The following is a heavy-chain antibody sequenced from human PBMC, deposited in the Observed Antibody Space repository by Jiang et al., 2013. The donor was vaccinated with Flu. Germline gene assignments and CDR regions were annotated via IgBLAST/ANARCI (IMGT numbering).Heavy chain of an antibody. Sequence: ISSGGYSWSWIRQPPGKGLEWIGYIYYSGSTYYNPSLKSRVTISVDTSKNQFSLKLSSVTAADTAVYYCATSLGATVTTFYWFDPWGQGTLVTVSS. CDR1: ISSGGYS. V-gene: IGHV4-30-2*05. J-gene: IGHJ5*02. CDR3: ATSLGATVTTFYWFDP. D-gene: IGHD4-17*01. CDR2: IYYSGST.